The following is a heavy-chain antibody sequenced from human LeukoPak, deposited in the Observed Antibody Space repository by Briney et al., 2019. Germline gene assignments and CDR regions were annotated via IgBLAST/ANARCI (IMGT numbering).Heavy chain of an antibody. Sequence: SVKVSCKASGYTFTSYYMHWVRQAPGQGLEWMGRIIPILGIANYAQKFQGRVTITADKSTSTAYMELSSLRSEDTAVYYCAREGAYDFWSGYPSRYYYGMDVWGQGTTVTVS. V-gene: IGHV1-69*04. D-gene: IGHD3-3*01. CDR2: IIPILGIA. CDR3: AREGAYDFWSGYPSRYYYGMDV. J-gene: IGHJ6*02. CDR1: GYTFTSYY.